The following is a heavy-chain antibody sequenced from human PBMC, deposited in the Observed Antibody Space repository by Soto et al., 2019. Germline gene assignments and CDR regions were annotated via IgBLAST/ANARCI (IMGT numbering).Heavy chain of an antibody. J-gene: IGHJ4*02. V-gene: IGHV1-18*04. CDR3: ARVPRYYDILTGYYPQYYFDY. CDR1: GYTFTSYG. CDR2: ISAYNGNT. Sequence: AASVKVSCKASGYTFTSYGISWVRQAPGQGLEWMGWISAYNGNTNYAQKLQGRVTMTTDTSTSTAYMELRSLRSDDTAVYYCARVPRYYDILTGYYPQYYFDYWGQGTLVTVSS. D-gene: IGHD3-9*01.